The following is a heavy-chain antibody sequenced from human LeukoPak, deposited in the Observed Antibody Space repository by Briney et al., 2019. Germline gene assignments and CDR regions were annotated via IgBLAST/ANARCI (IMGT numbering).Heavy chain of an antibody. CDR2: IDTAGGT. CDR1: GFTFISYD. D-gene: IGHD3-10*01. Sequence: GESLKISCAASGFTFISYDMHWVRQPTGKGLEWVSGIDTAGGTYYAGSVKGRFTISRENAKNSLSLQMNSLRAGDTAVYYCARRRYGLGSYSDAFDIWGQGTMVTVSS. CDR3: ARRRYGLGSYSDAFDI. V-gene: IGHV3-13*04. J-gene: IGHJ3*02.